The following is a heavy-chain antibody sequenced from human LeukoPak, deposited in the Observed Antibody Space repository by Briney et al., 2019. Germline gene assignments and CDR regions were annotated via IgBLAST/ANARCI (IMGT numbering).Heavy chain of an antibody. Sequence: GASVKVSCKASGYTFTGYYIHWVRQAPGQGLEWMGWINPNSGVTNYAQKFQGRVTMTGDTSISTAYMELNRLRSDDTAVYYCARGDGDGYNFWYWGQGTLVTVPS. J-gene: IGHJ4*02. V-gene: IGHV1-2*02. D-gene: IGHD5-24*01. CDR1: GYTFTGYY. CDR3: ARGDGDGYNFWY. CDR2: INPNSGVT.